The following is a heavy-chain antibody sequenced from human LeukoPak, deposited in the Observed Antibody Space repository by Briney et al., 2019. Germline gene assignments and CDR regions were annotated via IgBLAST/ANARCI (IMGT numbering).Heavy chain of an antibody. J-gene: IGHJ4*02. V-gene: IGHV3-23*01. Sequence: GGSLRLSCAASEFTFSSYAMSWVRQAPGKGLEWVSAITGSGDSGDRTYYADSVKGRFTISRDNSKNTLYLQMNSLRAEDTAIYYCAKTPLYSGYDVFFDFWGQGSLVTVSS. CDR2: ITGSGDSGDRT. CDR3: AKTPLYSGYDVFFDF. D-gene: IGHD5-12*01. CDR1: EFTFSSYA.